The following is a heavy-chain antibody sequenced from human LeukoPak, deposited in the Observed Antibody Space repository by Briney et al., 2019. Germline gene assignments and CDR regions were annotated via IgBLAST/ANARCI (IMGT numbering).Heavy chain of an antibody. Sequence: HAGGSLRLSCAASGFTFDDYAMHWVRHAPGKGLEWVSGISWNSGSIGYADSVKGRFTISRDNAKNSLYLQMNSLRAEDTALYYCAKDQDYYYYYGMDVWGQGTTVTVSS. CDR3: AKDQDYYYYYGMDV. J-gene: IGHJ6*02. CDR1: GFTFDDYA. V-gene: IGHV3-9*01. CDR2: ISWNSGSI.